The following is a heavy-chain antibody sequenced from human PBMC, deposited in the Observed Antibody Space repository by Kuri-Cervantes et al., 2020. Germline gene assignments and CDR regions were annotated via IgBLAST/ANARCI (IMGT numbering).Heavy chain of an antibody. D-gene: IGHD2-21*02. CDR1: GGIFSSYA. CDR3: ARGFKAYCGGDCLNFQH. J-gene: IGHJ1*01. Sequence: ASVKVSCKASGGIFSSYAISWVRQAPGQGLEWMGWISAYNGDTNYAQKLQGRVTMTTDTSTSTAYMELRSLRSDDTAVYYCARGFKAYCGGDCLNFQHWGQGTLVTVSS. V-gene: IGHV1-18*01. CDR2: ISAYNGDT.